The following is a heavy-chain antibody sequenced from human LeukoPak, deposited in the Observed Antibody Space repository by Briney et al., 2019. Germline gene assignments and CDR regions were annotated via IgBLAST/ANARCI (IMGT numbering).Heavy chain of an antibody. V-gene: IGHV3-23*01. CDR1: GFTFSSYA. J-gene: IGHJ4*02. CDR2: ISGSGGST. Sequence: QSGGSLRLSCAASGFTFSSYAMSWVRQAPGKGLKWVSAISGSGGSTYYADSVKGRFTISRDNSKNTLYLQMNSLRAEDAAVYYCAKRKDSSGWSPFDYWGQGTLVTVSS. CDR3: AKRKDSSGWSPFDY. D-gene: IGHD6-19*01.